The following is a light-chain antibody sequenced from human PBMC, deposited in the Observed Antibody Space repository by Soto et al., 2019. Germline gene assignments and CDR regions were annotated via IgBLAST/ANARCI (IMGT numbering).Light chain of an antibody. J-gene: IGKJ1*01. CDR3: QQYNNWPRT. CDR1: QTVSLN. CDR2: DVS. Sequence: ETVMTQSPAILSVSPGDRVTLSCRASQTVSLNVAWYQQRPGQSPRLLIYDVSTRATGIPDRFSGSGSGTEFTLTISSLHSEDFAVYYCQQYNNWPRTFGQGTKVDIK. V-gene: IGKV3D-15*01.